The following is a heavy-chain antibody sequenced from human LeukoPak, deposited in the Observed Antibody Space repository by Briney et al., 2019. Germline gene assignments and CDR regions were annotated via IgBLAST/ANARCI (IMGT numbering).Heavy chain of an antibody. Sequence: GGSLRLSCAASGFTFDDYGMSWVRQAPGKGLEWVSGINWNGGSTGYADSVKGRFAISRDNAKNSLYLQMNSLRAEDTAVYYCAELGITMIGGVWGKGTTVTISS. J-gene: IGHJ6*04. CDR3: AELGITMIGGV. CDR1: GFTFDDYG. V-gene: IGHV3-20*04. D-gene: IGHD3-10*02. CDR2: INWNGGST.